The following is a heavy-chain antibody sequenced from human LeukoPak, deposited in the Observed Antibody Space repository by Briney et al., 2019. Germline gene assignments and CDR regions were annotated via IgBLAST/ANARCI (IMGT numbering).Heavy chain of an antibody. Sequence: GGSLRLSCAASGFTFSSYAMSWVRQAPGKGLEWVSAISGSGGSTYYADSVKGRFTISRDNSKNTLYLQMNSLRAEDTAVYYCAKIDCSSTSCYSHNWFGPWGQGTLVTVSS. J-gene: IGHJ5*02. D-gene: IGHD2-2*01. CDR2: ISGSGGST. V-gene: IGHV3-23*01. CDR1: GFTFSSYA. CDR3: AKIDCSSTSCYSHNWFGP.